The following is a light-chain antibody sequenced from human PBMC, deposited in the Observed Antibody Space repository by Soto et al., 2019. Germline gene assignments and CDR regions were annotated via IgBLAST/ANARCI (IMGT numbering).Light chain of an antibody. J-gene: IGKJ2*01. CDR2: DAS. Sequence: DIQLTQSPSSLSATVGDRVTITCQASQDIRKYLNWYQQKPGKASKLLIYDASNRETGVPSRFSGSGSWTDFSLSIDSLQPEDIATYYCQQYDHPPYTFGQGTTLEIK. CDR3: QQYDHPPYT. V-gene: IGKV1-33*01. CDR1: QDIRKY.